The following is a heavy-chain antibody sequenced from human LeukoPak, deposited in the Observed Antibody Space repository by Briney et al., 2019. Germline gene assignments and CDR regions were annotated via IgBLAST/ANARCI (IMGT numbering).Heavy chain of an antibody. D-gene: IGHD3-10*01. CDR2: IYYSGST. V-gene: IGHV4-59*08. J-gene: IGHJ1*01. Sequence: SETLTLTCTVSGGSISSYYWSWMRQPPGQGLEWIGYIYYSGSTKYNPSLKSRVTISVDTSKNQFSLKLTSVTAADTAVYYCARYGSGSYSDDHFQHWGQGTLVTVSS. CDR3: ARYGSGSYSDDHFQH. CDR1: GGSISSYY.